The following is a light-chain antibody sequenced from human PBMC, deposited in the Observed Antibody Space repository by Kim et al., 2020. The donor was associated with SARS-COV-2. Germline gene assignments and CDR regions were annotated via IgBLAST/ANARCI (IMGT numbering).Light chain of an antibody. J-gene: IGLJ2*01. Sequence: SSELTQDPAVSVALGQTVRITCQGDTLRNYYASWYQQKPGQAPILVIYGKNSRPSGIPDRFSGSSSGNTASLTITGAQAEDDGDYYCNSRDSSGNHVIFGGGTKVTVL. CDR2: GKN. CDR1: TLRNYY. CDR3: NSRDSSGNHVI. V-gene: IGLV3-19*01.